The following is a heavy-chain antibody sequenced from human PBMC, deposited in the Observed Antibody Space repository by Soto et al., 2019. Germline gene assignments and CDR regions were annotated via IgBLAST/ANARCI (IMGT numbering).Heavy chain of an antibody. CDR3: ARGQRGSSGYKFDY. J-gene: IGHJ4*02. D-gene: IGHD3-22*01. CDR1: GYTFTSNY. V-gene: IGHV1-46*01. CDR2: VNPSDGYT. Sequence: QVQLVQSGAEVKKPGASVKVSCKASGYTFTSNYIHWVRQAPGQGPEWMGIVNPSDGYTNYAQKFQGRVTVTRDTSTSTVYMDLGSLRSEDTAVYYCARGQRGSSGYKFDYWGQGTLVTVSS.